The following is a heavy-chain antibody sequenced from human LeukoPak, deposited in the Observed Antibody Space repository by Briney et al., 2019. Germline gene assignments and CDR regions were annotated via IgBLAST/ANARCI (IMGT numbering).Heavy chain of an antibody. V-gene: IGHV4-39*01. CDR2: IYYSGST. J-gene: IGHJ3*02. CDR1: GGSISSSSYY. Sequence: SETLSLTCTVSGGSISSSSYYWGWIRQPPGKGLEWIGSIYYSGSTYYNPSLKSRVTISVDTSENQFSLKLSSVTAADTAVYYCATPYGDYAYAFDIWGQGTMVTVSS. D-gene: IGHD4-17*01. CDR3: ATPYGDYAYAFDI.